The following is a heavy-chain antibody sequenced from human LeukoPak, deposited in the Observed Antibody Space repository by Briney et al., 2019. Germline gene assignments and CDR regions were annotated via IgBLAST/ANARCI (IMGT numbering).Heavy chain of an antibody. D-gene: IGHD6-19*01. CDR2: INHSGST. CDR1: GGSFSDYY. Sequence: SETLSLTCAVYGGSFSDYYWTWMRQPPGKGLEWIGEINHSGSTNYNPSLKSRVTISVDTSKKQFFLRLSSVTAADTAVYYCAKGHRYSSGWYWSHWFDPWGQGTLVAVSS. CDR3: AKGHRYSSGWYWSHWFDP. J-gene: IGHJ5*02. V-gene: IGHV4-34*01.